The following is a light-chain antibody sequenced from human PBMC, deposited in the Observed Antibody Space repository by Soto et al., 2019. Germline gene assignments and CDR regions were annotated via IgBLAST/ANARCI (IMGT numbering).Light chain of an antibody. J-gene: IGKJ5*01. CDR1: QSVSSF. Sequence: EIVLTQSPATLSLSPGARATLSCRASQSVSSFLAWYQQKPGQAPRLLIYDASNRATGIPARFSGSGSGTDFTLTISSLEPEDFAVYYCQQRLNWPPITFGQGTRLEIK. CDR2: DAS. V-gene: IGKV3-11*01. CDR3: QQRLNWPPIT.